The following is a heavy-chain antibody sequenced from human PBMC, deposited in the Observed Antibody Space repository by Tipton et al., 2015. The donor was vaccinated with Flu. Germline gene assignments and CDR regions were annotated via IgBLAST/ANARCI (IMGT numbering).Heavy chain of an antibody. V-gene: IGHV4-61*02. J-gene: IGHJ3*02. CDR3: AREWGDAFDI. D-gene: IGHD3-16*01. CDR1: GGSISSGSYY. CDR2: IYTSGST. Sequence: TLSLTCTVSGGSISSGSYYWSWFRQPAGKGLEWIGRIYTSGSTNYNPSLKSRVTISVDTSKNQFSLELSSVTAADSAVYYCAREWGDAFDIWGQGTMVTVSS.